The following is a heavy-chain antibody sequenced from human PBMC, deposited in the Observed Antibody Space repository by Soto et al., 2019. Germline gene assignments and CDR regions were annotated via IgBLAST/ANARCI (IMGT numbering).Heavy chain of an antibody. CDR2: IYYSGST. D-gene: IGHD3-10*01. V-gene: IGHV4-59*01. CDR3: ARDLYGSGMDQYGMDV. Sequence: SETLSLTCTVSGGSISSYYWSWIRQPPGKGLEWIGYIYYSGSTNYNPSLKSRVTISVDTSKNQFSLKLSSVTAADAAVYYCARDLYGSGMDQYGMDVWGQGTTVTVSS. CDR1: GGSISSYY. J-gene: IGHJ6*02.